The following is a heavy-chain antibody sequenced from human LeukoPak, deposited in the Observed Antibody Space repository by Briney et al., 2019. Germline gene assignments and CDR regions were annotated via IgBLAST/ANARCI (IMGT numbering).Heavy chain of an antibody. CDR3: ARHHRGVGADWFGP. D-gene: IGHD1-26*01. V-gene: IGHV5-51*01. J-gene: IGHJ5*02. Sequence: GESLKISCKGSGYSFPTYWIGWVRQMPGKGLEWMGIIYPGDSDTRYSPSFQGRITISVDKSISTAYLQWSTLKASDTAMYYCARHHRGVGADWFGPWGQGTLVTVSS. CDR2: IYPGDSDT. CDR1: GYSFPTYW.